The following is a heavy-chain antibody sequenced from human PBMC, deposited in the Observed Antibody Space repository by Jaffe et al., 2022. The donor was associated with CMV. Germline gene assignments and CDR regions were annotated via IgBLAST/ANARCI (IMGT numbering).Heavy chain of an antibody. CDR1: GGSISSYF. J-gene: IGHJ6*02. Sequence: QVQLQESGPGLVKPSETLSLTCTVSGGSISSYFWSWIRQPPGKGLEWIGYLYFSGSTNYTPSLKSRVTISVDTSKRQFYLRLTSVTAADTAVYYCVSTAGWRSYYDYGMDVWGQGTTVTVSS. V-gene: IGHV4-59*01. D-gene: IGHD3-16*01. CDR3: VSTAGWRSYYDYGMDV. CDR2: LYFSGST.